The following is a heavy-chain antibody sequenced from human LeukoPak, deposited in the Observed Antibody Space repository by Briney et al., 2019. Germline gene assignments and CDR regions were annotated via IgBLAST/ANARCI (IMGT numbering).Heavy chain of an antibody. D-gene: IGHD3-10*01. CDR3: AKDVLSSGSYYWGHDYYYYGMDV. CDR2: ISYDGSNK. V-gene: IGHV3-30*18. Sequence: PGRSLRLSCAASGFTFSSYGMHWVRQAPGKGLEWVAVISYDGSNKYYADSVKGRFTISRDNSKNTLYLQMNSLRAEDTAVYYCAKDVLSSGSYYWGHDYYYYGMDVWGQGTTVTVSS. J-gene: IGHJ6*02. CDR1: GFTFSSYG.